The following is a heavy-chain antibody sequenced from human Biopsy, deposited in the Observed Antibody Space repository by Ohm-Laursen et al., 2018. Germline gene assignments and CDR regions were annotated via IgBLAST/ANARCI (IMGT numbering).Heavy chain of an antibody. CDR1: GFTFDNYA. Sequence: SLRLSCAASGFTFDNYAMHWVRQTPGKGLEWVSGLTWNSANIGYAYSVKGRFTISRDNARNSLFLEMSSLREEDTGLYHCVRDSSLDYWGQGALVTVSS. CDR3: VRDSSLDY. V-gene: IGHV3-9*01. J-gene: IGHJ4*02. CDR2: LTWNSANI.